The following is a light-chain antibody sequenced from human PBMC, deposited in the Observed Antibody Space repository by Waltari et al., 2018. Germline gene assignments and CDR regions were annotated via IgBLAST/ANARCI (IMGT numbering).Light chain of an antibody. CDR1: QGISSY. CDR3: QQLDGYPLT. Sequence: DIQLTQSPSFLSASVGDRVTTTCRASQGISSYLAWYQQKPGKAPKLLIYGASTLQSGVPSRFSGSGSGTEFTLTISSLQPEDFATYYCQQLDGYPLTFGGGTKVEIK. J-gene: IGKJ4*01. CDR2: GAS. V-gene: IGKV1-9*01.